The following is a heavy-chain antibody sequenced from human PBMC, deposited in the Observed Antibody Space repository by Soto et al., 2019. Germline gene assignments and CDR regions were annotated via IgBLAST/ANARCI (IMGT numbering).Heavy chain of an antibody. D-gene: IGHD3-10*01. CDR1: GFTFNNYA. Sequence: EVQLLESGGGLVQPGGSLRLSCAASGFTFNNYAMTWVRQAPGKGLEWVSAISGGGDTTSYEDSVKGRFTVSRDGSKNTRYLQMSSLRPADPALYYCAKGRGGSGSLTPRVDFWGQGTLVTVSS. CDR3: AKGRGGSGSLTPRVDF. CDR2: ISGGGDTT. J-gene: IGHJ4*02. V-gene: IGHV3-23*01.